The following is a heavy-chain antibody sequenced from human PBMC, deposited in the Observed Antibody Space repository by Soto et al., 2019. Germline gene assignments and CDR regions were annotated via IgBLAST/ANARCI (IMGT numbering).Heavy chain of an antibody. D-gene: IGHD3-22*01. CDR2: VYYTGST. CDR3: ARGRTVRNYADDSSDYFYFFDY. CDR1: GDSISTFY. V-gene: IGHV4-59*01. J-gene: IGHJ4*02. Sequence: SETLFLTCTVSGDSISTFYWGWMRQSPGKELEWIGYVYYTGSTNYNPSLKSRVTISVDRSKNQFSLKLTSANAADTAVYYCARGRTVRNYADDSSDYFYFFDYWGQGTQVTVSS.